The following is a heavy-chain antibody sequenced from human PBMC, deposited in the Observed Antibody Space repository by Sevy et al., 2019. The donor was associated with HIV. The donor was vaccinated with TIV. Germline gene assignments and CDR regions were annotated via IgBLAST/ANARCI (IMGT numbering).Heavy chain of an antibody. D-gene: IGHD6-13*01. V-gene: IGHV3-7*01. CDR1: GFTLNSYW. Sequence: GGSLRLSCAASGFTLNSYWMSWVSQAPGKGLEWVANIKQDGSVKYYMESVKGRFTISRDNARNLVYLQMSSLTAEDTALYYCVRAIAADASLWGQGTLVTVSS. J-gene: IGHJ4*02. CDR3: VRAIAADASL. CDR2: IKQDGSVK.